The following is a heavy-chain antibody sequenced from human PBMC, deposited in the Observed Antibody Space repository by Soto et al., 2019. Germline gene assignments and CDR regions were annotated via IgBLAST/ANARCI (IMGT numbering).Heavy chain of an antibody. Sequence: QVQLEQSGAEVKKPGSSVKVSCKASGGTFSNSAISWVRQAPGQGLEWMGGIMPVFRTPDYAQKIEGRVTITADEXTSTAYMXXSXLRSDDTAVYFCASDKDRPQLGGNYYYILDVWGQGTTVTVSS. CDR2: IMPVFRTP. CDR1: GGTFSNSA. D-gene: IGHD3-3*02. CDR3: ASDKDRPQLGGNYYYILDV. J-gene: IGHJ6*02. V-gene: IGHV1-69*12.